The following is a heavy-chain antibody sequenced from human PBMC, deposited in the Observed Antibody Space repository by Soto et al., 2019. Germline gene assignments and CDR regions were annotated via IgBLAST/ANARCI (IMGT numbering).Heavy chain of an antibody. V-gene: IGHV4-34*01. D-gene: IGHD5-18*01. CDR1: GGSFSGYY. CDR3: ARGARLTWIQLWGLDY. Sequence: SETLSLTCAVYGGSFSGYYWSWIRQPPGKGLEWIGEINHSGSTNYNPSLKSRVTISVDTSKNQFSLKLSSVTAADTAVYYCARGARLTWIQLWGLDYWGQGTLVTVS. CDR2: INHSGST. J-gene: IGHJ4*02.